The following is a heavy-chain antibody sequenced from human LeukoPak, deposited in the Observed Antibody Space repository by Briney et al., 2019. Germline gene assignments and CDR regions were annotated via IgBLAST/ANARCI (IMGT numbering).Heavy chain of an antibody. CDR1: GGSFSGYY. CDR3: ARGSYYSAVDVEMATTNFDY. CDR2: INHSGST. Sequence: SETLSLTCAVYGGSFSGYYWSWIRQPPGKGLEWIGEINHSGSTNYNPSLKSRVTISVDASKNQFSLKLSSVTAADTAVYYCARGSYYSAVDVEMATTNFDYWGQGTLVTVSS. D-gene: IGHD5-24*01. J-gene: IGHJ4*02. V-gene: IGHV4-34*01.